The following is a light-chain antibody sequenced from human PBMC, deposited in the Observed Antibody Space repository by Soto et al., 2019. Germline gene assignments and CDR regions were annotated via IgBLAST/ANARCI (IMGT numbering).Light chain of an antibody. Sequence: EFVLTQSPGTLSLSPGERATLSCRASQSLSSNYLAWYQQRPGQAPRLLIYGASSRAAGIPDRFSGSGSGTDFTLTISRLETEDFAVYYCQQYGSSLTWTFGQGTKVDIK. CDR1: QSLSSNY. CDR3: QQYGSSLTWT. V-gene: IGKV3-20*01. CDR2: GAS. J-gene: IGKJ1*01.